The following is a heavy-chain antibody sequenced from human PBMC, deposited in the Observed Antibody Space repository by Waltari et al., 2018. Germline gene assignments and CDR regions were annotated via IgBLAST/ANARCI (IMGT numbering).Heavy chain of an antibody. D-gene: IGHD2-15*01. CDR1: GGTFSSYA. CDR3: AREWNCSGGSCYSHFDY. CDR2: IIPSFGTA. V-gene: IGHV1-69*13. Sequence: QVQLVQSGAEVKKPGSSVKVSCKASGGTFSSYAISWVRQAPGQGLEWMGGIIPSFGTANYAQKFQGRVTITADESTSTAYMELSSLRSEDTAVYYCAREWNCSGGSCYSHFDYWGQGTLVTVSS. J-gene: IGHJ4*02.